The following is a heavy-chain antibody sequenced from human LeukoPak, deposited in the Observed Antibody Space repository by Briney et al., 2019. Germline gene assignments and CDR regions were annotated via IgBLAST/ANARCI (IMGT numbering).Heavy chain of an antibody. J-gene: IGHJ4*02. CDR3: ARDPYCRSSSCYGIVY. CDR1: GYTFTGYY. Sequence: ASVKVSCKASGYTFTGYYMHWVRQAPGQGLEWMGWINPNSGGTNYAQKFQGRVTMTRDTSISTAYMELSRLRSDDTAVYYCARDPYCRSSSCYGIVYWGQGTLV. D-gene: IGHD2-2*01. V-gene: IGHV1-2*02. CDR2: INPNSGGT.